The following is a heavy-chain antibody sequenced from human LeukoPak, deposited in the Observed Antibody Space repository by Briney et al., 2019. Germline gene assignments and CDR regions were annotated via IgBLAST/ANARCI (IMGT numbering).Heavy chain of an antibody. J-gene: IGHJ4*02. CDR1: GGSVSSYY. CDR3: ARQSPPFDY. V-gene: IGHV4-59*08. CDR2: IYYSGST. Sequence: SETLSLTCTVSGGSVSSYYWSWIRQPPGKGLEWIGYIYYSGSTNYNPSLKSRVTISVDTSKNQFSLKLSSVTAADTAVYYCARQSPPFDYWGQGTLVTVSS.